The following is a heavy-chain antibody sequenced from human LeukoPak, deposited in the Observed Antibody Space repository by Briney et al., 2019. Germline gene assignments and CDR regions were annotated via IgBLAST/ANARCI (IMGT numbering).Heavy chain of an antibody. J-gene: IGHJ6*04. V-gene: IGHV4-34*01. CDR3: ARGGGSLNV. Sequence: SETLSLTCAVYGGSFSDYYWSWVRQPPGKGLEWIGEINHSGSTNYNPSLKSRVTISVDTSKNQFSLQLNSVTPEDTAVYYCARGGGSLNVWGKGTTVTVSS. CDR2: INHSGST. CDR1: GGSFSDYY. D-gene: IGHD1-26*01.